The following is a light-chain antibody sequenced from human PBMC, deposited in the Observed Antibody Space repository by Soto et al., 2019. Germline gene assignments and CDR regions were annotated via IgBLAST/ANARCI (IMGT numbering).Light chain of an antibody. J-gene: IGKJ2*01. CDR3: QQYGSSVYT. CDR1: QSVYNNY. Sequence: EIVLTQSPGTLSLSPGEGASLSCKASQSVYNNYLAWYQHHPGRSPILLIYGASTRAAGLPDRFSGSGSGTDCTLTITRLDPDDFAIYCCQQYGSSVYTFGQGTKVEIK. CDR2: GAS. V-gene: IGKV3-20*01.